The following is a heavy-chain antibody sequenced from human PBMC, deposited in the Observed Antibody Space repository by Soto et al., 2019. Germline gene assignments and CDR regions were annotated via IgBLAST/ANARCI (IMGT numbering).Heavy chain of an antibody. Sequence: QITLKESGPTLVKPTQTLTLTCTFSGFSLSTSGVGVAWIRQPPGKALEWLALIYWDDDKRYRPSLETRLTITKDTSKNQVVLSLTNMHSADTATYYCAYLPCSGGSCYWFSYSGMDVRGQGTTVTVSS. CDR3: AYLPCSGGSCYWFSYSGMDV. J-gene: IGHJ6*02. CDR1: GFSLSTSGVG. CDR2: IYWDDDK. V-gene: IGHV2-5*02. D-gene: IGHD2-15*01.